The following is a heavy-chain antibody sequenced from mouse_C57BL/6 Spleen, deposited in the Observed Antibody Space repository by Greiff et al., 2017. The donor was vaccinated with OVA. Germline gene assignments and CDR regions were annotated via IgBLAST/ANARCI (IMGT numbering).Heavy chain of an antibody. Sequence: EVQRVESGGDLVKPGGSLKLSCAASGFTFSSYGMSWVRQTPDKRLEWVATISSGGSYTYYPDSVKGRFTISRDNAKNTLYLQMSSLKSEDTAMYYCARYWDYAMDYWGQGTSVTVSS. CDR2: ISSGGSYT. CDR1: GFTFSSYG. D-gene: IGHD4-1*01. CDR3: ARYWDYAMDY. J-gene: IGHJ4*01. V-gene: IGHV5-6*01.